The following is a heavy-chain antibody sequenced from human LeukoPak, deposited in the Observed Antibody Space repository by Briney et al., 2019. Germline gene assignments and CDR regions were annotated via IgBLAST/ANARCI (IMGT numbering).Heavy chain of an antibody. CDR2: INPNSGGT. CDR3: ASQRVGATPFDY. V-gene: IGHV1-2*02. CDR1: GYTFTGYY. J-gene: IGHJ4*02. D-gene: IGHD1-26*01. Sequence: ASVKVSCKASGYTFTGYYMDWVRQAPGQGLGWMGWINPNSGGTNYAQKFQGRVTMTRDTSISTAYMELSRLRSDDTAVYYCASQRVGATPFDYWGQGTLVTVSS.